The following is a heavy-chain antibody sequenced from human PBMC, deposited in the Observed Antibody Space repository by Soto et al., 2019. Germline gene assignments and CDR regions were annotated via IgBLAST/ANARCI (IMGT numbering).Heavy chain of an antibody. CDR1: GGSISSSSYY. V-gene: IGHV4-39*07. CDR3: ARGEQLVPGY. CDR2: IYYSGST. J-gene: IGHJ4*02. Sequence: SETLSLTCTVSGGSISSSSYYWGWIRQPPGKGLEWIGSIYYSGSTYYNPSLKSRVTISIDTSKNQFSLKLSSVTAADTAVYYCARGEQLVPGYWGQGTLVTVSS. D-gene: IGHD6-6*01.